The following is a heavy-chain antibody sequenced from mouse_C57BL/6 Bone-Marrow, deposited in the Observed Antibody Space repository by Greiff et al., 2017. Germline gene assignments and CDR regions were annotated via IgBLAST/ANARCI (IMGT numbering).Heavy chain of an antibody. CDR1: GYTFTSYG. CDR3: ARRDGYYVDFDY. J-gene: IGHJ2*01. CDR2: INPRSGNT. D-gene: IGHD2-3*01. V-gene: IGHV1-81*01. Sequence: QVHVQQSGAELVRPGASVKLSCTASGYTFTSYGISWVKQRPGQGLEWIGEINPRSGNTYYNEKFKGKATLTADKSSSTAYMQLRSLTSEDAAVYFYARRDGYYVDFDYWGRGTTLTVSS.